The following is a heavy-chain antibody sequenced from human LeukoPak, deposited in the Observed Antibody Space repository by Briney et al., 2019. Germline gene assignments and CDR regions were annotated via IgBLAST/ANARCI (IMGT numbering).Heavy chain of an antibody. Sequence: SETLSLTCTVSGGSISSGRYYWSWIRHHPGKGLEWIGNIHYSGSTYYNPSLKSRVTISRDTSQNHFSLKLNSVTAADTAVYYCAKTAAVTPGFFDYWGQGTLVTASS. CDR1: GGSISSGRYY. CDR3: AKTAAVTPGFFDY. D-gene: IGHD4-23*01. J-gene: IGHJ4*02. CDR2: IHYSGST. V-gene: IGHV4-31*03.